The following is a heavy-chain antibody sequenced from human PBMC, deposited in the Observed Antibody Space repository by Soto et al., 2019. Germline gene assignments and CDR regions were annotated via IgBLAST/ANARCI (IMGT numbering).Heavy chain of an antibody. Sequence: SVKVSCKSSGGTFSSPSINWVRQAPGPGLAWMGGILPIFGPANFAKKFQDRVTITAHESTTTAYMELSSLTSEDTAVYYCATGSFTSTGGRIGYHYNAMDVWGQGTTVTVSS. CDR3: ATGSFTSTGGRIGYHYNAMDV. V-gene: IGHV1-69*13. J-gene: IGHJ6*02. CDR1: GGTFSSPS. D-gene: IGHD1-1*01. CDR2: ILPIFGPA.